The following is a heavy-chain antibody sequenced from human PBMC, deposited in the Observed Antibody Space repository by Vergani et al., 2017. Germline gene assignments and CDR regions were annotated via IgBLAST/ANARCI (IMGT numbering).Heavy chain of an antibody. CDR2: IYYSGST. D-gene: IGHD3-10*01. CDR3: ARVGREYYYMDV. Sequence: QVQLQESGPGLVKPSQTLSLTCTVSGGSISSGGYYWSWIRQHPGKGLAWIGHIYYSGSTYYNPSLKSRVTISVDTSKNQFSLKLRSVTAADTAGYYCARVGREYYYMDVWGKGTTVTVSS. V-gene: IGHV4-31*03. J-gene: IGHJ6*03. CDR1: GGSISSGGYY.